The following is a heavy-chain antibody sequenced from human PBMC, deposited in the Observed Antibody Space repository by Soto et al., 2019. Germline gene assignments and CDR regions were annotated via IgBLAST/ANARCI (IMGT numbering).Heavy chain of an antibody. Sequence: GGSLRLSYAASGFTFSNAWMSWVRQAPGKGLEWVGRIKSKTDGGTTDYAAPVKGRFTISRDDSKNTLYLQMNSLKTEDTAVYYCVYSSSTHYYYGMDVWGQGTTVTVSS. CDR3: VYSSSTHYYYGMDV. CDR2: IKSKTDGGTT. CDR1: GFTFSNAW. J-gene: IGHJ6*02. D-gene: IGHD6-6*01. V-gene: IGHV3-15*01.